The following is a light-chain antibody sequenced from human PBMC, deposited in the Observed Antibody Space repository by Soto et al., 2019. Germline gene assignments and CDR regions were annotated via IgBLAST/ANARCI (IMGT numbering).Light chain of an antibody. CDR1: SSDIGDYNY. CDR3: TSYTSSSTYV. CDR2: AVS. J-gene: IGLJ1*01. V-gene: IGLV2-14*01. Sequence: QSALTQPASVSGSPGQSITISFTGTSSDIGDYNYVSWYQQHPGKTPQLMISAVSNRTSGVSTRLSGSKSGTTAPLPIAGLQPEDEADYCCTSYTSSSTYVFGTGTKLTVL.